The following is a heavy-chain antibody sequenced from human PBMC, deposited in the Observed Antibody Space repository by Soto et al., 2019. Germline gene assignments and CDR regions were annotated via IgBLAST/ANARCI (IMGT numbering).Heavy chain of an antibody. V-gene: IGHV3-48*01. J-gene: IGHJ5*02. Sequence: PGGSLRLSCAASGFTFSSYSMNWVRQAPGKGLEWVSYISSSSSTIYYADSVKGRFTISRDNAKNSLYLQMNSLRAEDTAVYYCAREASSGWKMYNWFDPWGQGTLVTVSS. CDR1: GFTFSSYS. D-gene: IGHD6-19*01. CDR3: AREASSGWKMYNWFDP. CDR2: ISSSSSTI.